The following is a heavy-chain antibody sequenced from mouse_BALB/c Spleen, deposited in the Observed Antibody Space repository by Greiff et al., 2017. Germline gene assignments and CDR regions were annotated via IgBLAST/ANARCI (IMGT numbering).Heavy chain of an antibody. Sequence: VQLKESGPGLVKPSQSLSLTCTVTGYSITSDYAWNWIRQFPGNKLEWMGYISYSGSTSYNPSLKSRISITRDTSKNQFFLQLNSVTTEDTATYDCARLGEVRRGGDFDYWGQGTTLTVSS. CDR2: ISYSGST. J-gene: IGHJ2*01. CDR3: ARLGEVRRGGDFDY. CDR1: GYSITSDYA. V-gene: IGHV3-2*02. D-gene: IGHD2-14*01.